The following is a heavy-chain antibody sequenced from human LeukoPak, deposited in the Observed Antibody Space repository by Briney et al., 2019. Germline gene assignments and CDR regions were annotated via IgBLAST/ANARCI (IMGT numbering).Heavy chain of an antibody. CDR1: GFTFSSYW. CDR2: ISYDGSNK. V-gene: IGHV3-30*18. Sequence: GGSLRLSCAASGFTFSSYWMHWVRQAPGKGLEWVAVISYDGSNKYYADSVKGRFTISRDNSKNTLYLQMNSLRAEDTAVYYCAKDRDGDYFDYWGQGTLVTVSS. CDR3: AKDRDGDYFDY. D-gene: IGHD4-17*01. J-gene: IGHJ4*02.